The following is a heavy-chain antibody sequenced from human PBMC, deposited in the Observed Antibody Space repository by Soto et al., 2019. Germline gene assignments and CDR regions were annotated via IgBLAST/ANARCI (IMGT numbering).Heavy chain of an antibody. V-gene: IGHV3-48*01. D-gene: IGHD3-16*01. CDR1: GFTFSSYS. Sequence: EVQLVESGGGLVQPGGSLRLSCAASGFTFSSYSMNWVRQAPGKGLEWVSYISISSRTTYYADSVKGRSTISRDSAKNSLYLQMNRLIAAETAVYSRARDGGIGLTRCLFASWGQGALVSVSS. CDR3: ARDGGIGLTRCLFAS. CDR2: ISISSRTT. J-gene: IGHJ4*02.